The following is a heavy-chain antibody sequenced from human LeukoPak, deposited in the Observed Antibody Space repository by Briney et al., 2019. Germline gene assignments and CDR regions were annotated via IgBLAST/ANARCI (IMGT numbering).Heavy chain of an antibody. CDR2: IYYSGST. D-gene: IGHD6-13*01. J-gene: IGHJ4*02. CDR1: GGSVSSGSYY. V-gene: IGHV4-61*01. Sequence: PSETLSLTCTVSGGSVSSGSYYWSWIRQPPGKGLEWIGYIYYSGSTNYNPSLKSRVTISVDTSKNQFSLKLSSVTAADTAVYYCARVLAGSSWPPFDYWGQGTLVTVSS. CDR3: ARVLAGSSWPPFDY.